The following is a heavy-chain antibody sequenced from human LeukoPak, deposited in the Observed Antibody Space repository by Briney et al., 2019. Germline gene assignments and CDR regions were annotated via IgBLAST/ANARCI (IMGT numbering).Heavy chain of an antibody. J-gene: IGHJ4*02. V-gene: IGHV3-7*01. CDR1: GFTFSSYW. Sequence: GGSLRLSCAASGFTFSSYWMNWVCKAPGKGLEWVANIKQDGSGKYYVNSVKGRFITSRDNAKNSLYLQMNSLTAEDTAVYYCARDPDQIVGANFDYWGQGTLVTVSS. CDR3: ARDPDQIVGANFDY. CDR2: IKQDGSGK. D-gene: IGHD1-26*01.